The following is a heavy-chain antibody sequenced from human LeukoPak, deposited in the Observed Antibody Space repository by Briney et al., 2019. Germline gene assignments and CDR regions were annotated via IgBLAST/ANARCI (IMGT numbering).Heavy chain of an antibody. CDR3: ANAGPGYNSGSNYYYGMDV. CDR1: GYTFTSYD. J-gene: IGHJ6*02. CDR2: MNPNSGNT. D-gene: IGHD6-19*01. V-gene: IGHV1-8*01. Sequence: ASVKVSCKASGYTFTSYDINWVRQATGQGLEWMGWMNPNSGNTGYAQKFQGRVTMTRNTSISTAYMELSSLRSEDTAAYYCANAGPGYNSGSNYYYGMDVWGQGTTVTVSS.